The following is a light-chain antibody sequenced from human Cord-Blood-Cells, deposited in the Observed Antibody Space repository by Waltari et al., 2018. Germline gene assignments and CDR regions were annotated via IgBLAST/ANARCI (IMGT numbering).Light chain of an antibody. CDR1: SSDVGSYNL. J-gene: IGLJ3*02. CDR2: EGS. CDR3: CSYAGSSTPWV. Sequence: QSALTHPASVSGSPGPSITIPCTGTSSDVGSYNLVSWYQQHPGQAPNLMIYEGSKRPSGVSNRFSGSKAGNTASLTISGLQAEDEADYYCCSYAGSSTPWVFGGGTKLTVL. V-gene: IGLV2-23*01.